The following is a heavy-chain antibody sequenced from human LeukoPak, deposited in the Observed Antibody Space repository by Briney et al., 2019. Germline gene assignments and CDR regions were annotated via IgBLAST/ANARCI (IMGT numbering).Heavy chain of an antibody. CDR3: AKDGPTYWYFDV. V-gene: IGHV3-30*04. CDR1: GFTLSDYF. Sequence: GGSLRLSCAASGFTLSDYFMHWVRQAPGKGLEWVAFTSHDGSDTGIADSVRGRFTVSRDNSKNSLFLQMDSLAPEDTAIYYCAKDGPTYWYFDVWGRGTLVTVSS. J-gene: IGHJ2*01. CDR2: TSHDGSDT.